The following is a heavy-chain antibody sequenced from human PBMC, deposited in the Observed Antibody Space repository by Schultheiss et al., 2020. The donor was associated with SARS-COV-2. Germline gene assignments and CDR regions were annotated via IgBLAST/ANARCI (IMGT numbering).Heavy chain of an antibody. CDR2: ISYDGSNK. Sequence: GESLKISCAASGFTFSSYAMSWVRQAPGKGLEWVAVISYDGSNKYYADSVKGRFTISRDNSKNTLYLQMNSLRVEDTAVFYCARALMGGDAFDIWGQGTMVTVSS. J-gene: IGHJ3*02. CDR1: GFTFSSYA. V-gene: IGHV3-30*01. D-gene: IGHD1-26*01. CDR3: ARALMGGDAFDI.